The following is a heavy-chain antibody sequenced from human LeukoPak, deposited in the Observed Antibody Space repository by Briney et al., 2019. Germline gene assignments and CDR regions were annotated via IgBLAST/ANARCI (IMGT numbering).Heavy chain of an antibody. V-gene: IGHV3-30-3*01. J-gene: IGHJ4*02. CDR3: ARSQQLWLYFFDY. CDR1: GFTFSTYA. D-gene: IGHD5-18*01. Sequence: PGGSLRLSCAASGFTFSTYAMHWVRQAPGKGLEWVAVISSDGRTKYYADSVKGRFSIARDNSKNTLYLQTNSLGPEDTAVYYCARSQQLWLYFFDYWGQGTLVTVSS. CDR2: ISSDGRTK.